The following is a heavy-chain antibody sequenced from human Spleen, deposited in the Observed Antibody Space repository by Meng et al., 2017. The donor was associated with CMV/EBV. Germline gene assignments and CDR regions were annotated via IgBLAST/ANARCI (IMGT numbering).Heavy chain of an antibody. V-gene: IGHV5-51*01. CDR3: ASAGVGDIYGMDV. D-gene: IGHD1-26*01. CDR1: GYTFTNYW. CDR2: LHPGDSDT. Sequence: GESLKISCKASGYTFTNYWIGWVRRMPGKGLEWMGRLHPGDSDTRYSPSFQGQVTISADKSISTAYLQWSSLKASDTAIYYCASAGVGDIYGMDVWGQGTTVTVSS. J-gene: IGHJ6*02.